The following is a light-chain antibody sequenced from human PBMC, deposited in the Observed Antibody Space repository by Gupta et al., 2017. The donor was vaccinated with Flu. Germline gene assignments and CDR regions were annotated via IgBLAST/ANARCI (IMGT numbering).Light chain of an antibody. Sequence: SYELPQPPSVSVSPGQTATITCSGNTLSTQYTYWYQQKPGQAPVLVIFKDTERPSGIPERFSGSTSGTTVTLNISGVQAEDEAAYYWQSADNSGTYVVFGGGTKLT. CDR2: KDT. CDR3: QSADNSGTYVV. CDR1: TLSTQY. J-gene: IGLJ2*01. V-gene: IGLV3-25*03.